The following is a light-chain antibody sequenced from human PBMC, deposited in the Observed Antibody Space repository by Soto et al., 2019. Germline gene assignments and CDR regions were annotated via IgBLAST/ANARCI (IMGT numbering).Light chain of an antibody. J-gene: IGKJ4*01. Sequence: EIVLTQSPGTLSLSPGERATLSCRASQSVSSSYLAWYQQKPGQAPRLLIYGASSRATGIPDRFSGSGSGTDFTLTISRLEPEDFAVSYCQQNGSSSLTFGGGTKVDIK. CDR1: QSVSSSY. V-gene: IGKV3-20*01. CDR3: QQNGSSSLT. CDR2: GAS.